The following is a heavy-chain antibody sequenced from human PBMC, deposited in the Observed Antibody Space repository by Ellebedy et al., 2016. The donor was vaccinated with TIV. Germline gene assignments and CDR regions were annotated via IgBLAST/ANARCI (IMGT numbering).Heavy chain of an antibody. V-gene: IGHV4-4*07. Sequence: MPSETLSLTCTVSAVSFNNHDWSWVRQPAGKGLEWIGGIYFTGDTNYNPSFESRVIMSVDPSKKQFSLKLSSVTAVDTAIYYCARAGGSGYDYFFDSWGQGIHVTVSS. CDR1: AVSFNNHD. CDR2: IYFTGDT. CDR3: ARAGGSGYDYFFDS. D-gene: IGHD3-22*01. J-gene: IGHJ4*02.